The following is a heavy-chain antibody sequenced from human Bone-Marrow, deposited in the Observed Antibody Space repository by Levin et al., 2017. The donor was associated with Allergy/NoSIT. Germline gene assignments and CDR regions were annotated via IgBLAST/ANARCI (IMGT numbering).Heavy chain of an antibody. V-gene: IGHV4-30-2*01. CDR2: IYHSGNT. CDR1: GGSISSGGYS. CDR3: ARRVGASRGTFDY. D-gene: IGHD1-26*01. Sequence: NSSETLSLTCAVSGGSISSGGYSWNWIRQPPGKGLEWIAYIYHSGNTYYNPSLKSRVTISVDRSKNQFSLKVNSVTAADTAVYYCARRVGASRGTFDYWGQGILVTVSS. J-gene: IGHJ4*02.